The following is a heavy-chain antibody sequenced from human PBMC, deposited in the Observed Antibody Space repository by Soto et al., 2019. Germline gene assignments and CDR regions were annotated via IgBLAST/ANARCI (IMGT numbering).Heavy chain of an antibody. J-gene: IGHJ4*02. CDR1: GYTFTNYA. Sequence: AAVKVSCKASGYTFTNYAMHWVRQAPGQRREGMGGVNADNGNTKYSQKFQGRGTITRDTSASTAYFELTSLRSEDTAVYYCARATRSISYVFDYWGQGTLVTVSS. CDR3: ARATRSISYVFDY. V-gene: IGHV1-3*01. D-gene: IGHD6-13*01. CDR2: VNADNGNT.